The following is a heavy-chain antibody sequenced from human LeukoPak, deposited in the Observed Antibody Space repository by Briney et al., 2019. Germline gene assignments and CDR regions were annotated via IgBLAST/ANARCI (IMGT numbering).Heavy chain of an antibody. J-gene: IGHJ2*01. Sequence: ASVKVSCKASGYTFTGYYMHWVRQAPGQGLEWMGWFNPNSGGTNYAQKFQGRVTVTRDTSTSTAYMELRSLRSDDTAVYYCARDGGRYCSGGSCPHGYFDLWGRGTLVTVSS. CDR2: FNPNSGGT. CDR1: GYTFTGYY. V-gene: IGHV1-2*02. CDR3: ARDGGRYCSGGSCPHGYFDL. D-gene: IGHD2-15*01.